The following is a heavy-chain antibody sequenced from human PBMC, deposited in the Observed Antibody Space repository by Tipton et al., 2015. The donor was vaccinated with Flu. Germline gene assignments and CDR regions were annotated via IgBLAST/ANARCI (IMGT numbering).Heavy chain of an antibody. CDR2: INKDGSEK. CDR3: ARGARIAVSKEYYFDR. CDR1: GFTFSRHW. D-gene: IGHD6-19*01. V-gene: IGHV3-7*01. J-gene: IGHJ4*02. Sequence: SLRLSCTASGFTFSRHWMSWVRQAPGKGLEWVANINKDGSEKYYVDSVKGRLIISRDNAQNSLYLQMNSLRDEDTAVYYCARGARIAVSKEYYFDRWGQGTLVTASS.